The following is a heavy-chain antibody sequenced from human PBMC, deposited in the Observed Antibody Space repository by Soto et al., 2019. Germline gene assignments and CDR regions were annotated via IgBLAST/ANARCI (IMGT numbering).Heavy chain of an antibody. V-gene: IGHV3-23*01. CDR3: AKELSYYHYRSDYYYPFDY. CDR2: IGGSGVST. CDR1: GFTFSSYA. D-gene: IGHD3-22*01. J-gene: IGHJ4*02. Sequence: GGSLRLSCAASGFTFSSYAMSWVRQAPGKVLEWVSTIGGSGVSTYYADSVKGRFTISRDNSKNTLYLQMYTLRAEDTAVYYCAKELSYYHYRSDYYYPFDYWGQGTLVTVSS.